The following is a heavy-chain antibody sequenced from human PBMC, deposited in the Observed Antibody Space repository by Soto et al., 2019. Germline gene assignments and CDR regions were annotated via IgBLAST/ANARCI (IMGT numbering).Heavy chain of an antibody. CDR1: GFTFSDYP. Sequence: QLVESGGGLVQPGGYLRLYCAASGFTFSDYPMNWVRQAPGKGLEWVSSIRTISSAIYFADSVRGRFTISRDDARNSVYMQMTSLRDEDTAVYYCARETPSFDSWGQGTMVTVSS. J-gene: IGHJ4*02. CDR3: ARETPSFDS. CDR2: IRTISSAI. V-gene: IGHV3-48*02. D-gene: IGHD2-15*01.